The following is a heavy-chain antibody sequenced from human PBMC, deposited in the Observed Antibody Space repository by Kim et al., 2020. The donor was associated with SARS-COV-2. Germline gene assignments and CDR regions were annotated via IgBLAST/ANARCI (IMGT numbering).Heavy chain of an antibody. CDR3: ARVKRTDSSWYFSDRNSVDYFDY. V-gene: IGHV4-31*03. D-gene: IGHD6-13*01. J-gene: IGHJ4*02. CDR2: IYYSGST. CDR1: GGSISSGGYY. Sequence: SETLSLTCTVSGGSISSGGYYWSWIRQHPGKGLEWIGYIYYSGSTYYNPSLKSRVTISVDTSKNQFSLKLSSVTAADTAVYYCARVKRTDSSWYFSDRNSVDYFDYWGQGTLVTVSS.